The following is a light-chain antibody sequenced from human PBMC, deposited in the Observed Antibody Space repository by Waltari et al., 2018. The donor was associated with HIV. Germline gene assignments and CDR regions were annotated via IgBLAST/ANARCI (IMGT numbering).Light chain of an antibody. V-gene: IGLV1-44*01. CDR1: SSNIGSNT. CDR3: AAWDDRPIGPV. Sequence: QSVLTQPPSASGPPGPRVTISCSGRSSNIGSNTVNWYQQLPGTPPKLLIYSNNHGSSGVPDRLSGSKSSTSASLAISGLQSEDEANYYCAAWDDRPIGPVFGGGTKLTVL. J-gene: IGLJ3*02. CDR2: SNN.